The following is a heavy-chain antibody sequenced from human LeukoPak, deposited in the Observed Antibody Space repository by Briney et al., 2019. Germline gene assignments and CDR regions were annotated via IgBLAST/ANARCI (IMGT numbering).Heavy chain of an antibody. CDR2: IKSKTDGGTT. V-gene: IGHV3-15*01. D-gene: IGHD3-10*01. Sequence: GGSLRLSCAAPGFTFSNAWLNWVRQAPGKGLEWVGRIKSKTDGGTTDYAAPVKGRFTISRDDSKNTLFLQMNSLKTEDTAVYYCTLPWGSGSYYDYWGQGTLVTVSS. CDR3: TLPWGSGSYYDY. J-gene: IGHJ4*02. CDR1: GFTFSNAW.